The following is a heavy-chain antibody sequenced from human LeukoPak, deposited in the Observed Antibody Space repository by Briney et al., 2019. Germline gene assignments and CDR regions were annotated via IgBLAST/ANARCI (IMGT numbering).Heavy chain of an antibody. D-gene: IGHD3-22*01. V-gene: IGHV3-53*01. J-gene: IGHJ4*02. Sequence: GGSLRLSCAACGFTVSNSYLSWVRQAPGKGLEWVSVIYTDGSTYYAGSVKGRFTISRDNSKNTLYLQMSSLRAEDTAVYYCARDRGFYDTSPPDWGQGTLVTVSS. CDR3: ARDRGFYDTSPPD. CDR2: IYTDGST. CDR1: GFTVSNSY.